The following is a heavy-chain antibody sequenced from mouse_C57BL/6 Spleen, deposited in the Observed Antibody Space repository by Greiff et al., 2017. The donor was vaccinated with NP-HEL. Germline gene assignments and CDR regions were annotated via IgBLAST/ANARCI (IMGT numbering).Heavy chain of an antibody. Sequence: QVQLQQPGAELVRPGSSVKLSCKASGYTFTSYWLHWVKQRPIQGLEWIGNIDPSDSETHYNQKFKDKATLTVDKSSSTAYMQLSSLTSEDSAVYYCARQGDIDFGAMDYWGQGTSVTVSS. CDR1: GYTFTSYW. CDR2: IDPSDSET. CDR3: ARQGDIDFGAMDY. J-gene: IGHJ4*01. D-gene: IGHD1-3*01. V-gene: IGHV1-52*01.